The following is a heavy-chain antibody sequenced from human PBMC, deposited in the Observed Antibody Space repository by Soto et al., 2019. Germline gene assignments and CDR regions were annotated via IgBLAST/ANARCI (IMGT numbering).Heavy chain of an antibody. CDR1: GFTFSSYG. D-gene: IGHD4-17*01. V-gene: IGHV3-33*01. CDR2: IWYDGSNK. CDR3: ARYYGVYVGFDY. J-gene: IGHJ4*02. Sequence: QVQLVESGGGVVQPGRSLRLSCAASGFTFSSYGMHWVRQAPGKGLEWVAVIWYDGSNKYYADSVKGRFTISRDNSKNTLYLQMNSLRAEDTAVYYCARYYGVYVGFDYWGQGTLVTVSS.